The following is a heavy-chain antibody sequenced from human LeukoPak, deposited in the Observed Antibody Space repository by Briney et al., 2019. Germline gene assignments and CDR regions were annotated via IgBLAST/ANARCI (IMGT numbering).Heavy chain of an antibody. CDR1: GGSFSGYY. D-gene: IGHD6-13*01. CDR2: INHSGST. V-gene: IGHV4-34*01. J-gene: IGHJ4*02. CDR3: ARGPYSSSWYK. Sequence: SETLSLTCAVYGGSFSGYYWSWIRQPPGKGLEWIGEINHSGSTNYNPSLKSRVTISVDTSKSQFSLKLSSVTAADAAVYYCARGPYSSSWYKWGQGTLVTVSS.